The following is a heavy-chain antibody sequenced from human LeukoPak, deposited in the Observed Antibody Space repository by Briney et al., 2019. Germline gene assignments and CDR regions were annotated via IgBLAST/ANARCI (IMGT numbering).Heavy chain of an antibody. CDR1: GFTFSRSW. CDR3: ARDPGVRGLYDNYFDP. Sequence: GGSLRLSCTASGFTFSRSWMYWVRQAPGKGLVWVSRISGDGTKTTYADSVKGRFTISRDNARNTLPLQMNSLTAEDTAIYYCARDPGVRGLYDNYFDPWGQGTLVTVSS. D-gene: IGHD3-10*01. J-gene: IGHJ5*02. CDR2: ISGDGTKT. V-gene: IGHV3-74*01.